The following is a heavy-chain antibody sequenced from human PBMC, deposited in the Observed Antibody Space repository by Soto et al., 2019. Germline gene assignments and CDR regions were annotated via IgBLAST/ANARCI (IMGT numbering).Heavy chain of an antibody. D-gene: IGHD6-13*01. CDR3: ALPGIAAAGDPENAFDS. V-gene: IGHV1-18*01. CDR2: ISAYNGNT. CDR1: GYTFTSYG. Sequence: ASVKVSCKASGYTFTSYGISWVRRAPGEGLEWMGWISAYNGNTNYAQKLQGRVTMTTDTSTSTAYMELRSLRSDDTAVYYCALPGIAAAGDPENAFDSWGQGTMVTVSS. J-gene: IGHJ3*02.